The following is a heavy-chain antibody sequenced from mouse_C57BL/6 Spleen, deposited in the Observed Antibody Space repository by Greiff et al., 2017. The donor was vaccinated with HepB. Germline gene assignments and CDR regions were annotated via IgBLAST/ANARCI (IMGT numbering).Heavy chain of an antibody. J-gene: IGHJ3*01. CDR3: ARDYGSSDAWFAY. CDR2: ISYDGSN. CDR1: GYSITSGYY. Sequence: EVKLQESGPGLVKPSQSLSLTCSVTGYSITSGYYWNWIRQFPGNKLEWMGYISYDGSNNYNPSLKNRISITRDTSKNQFFLKLNSVTTEDTATYYCARDYGSSDAWFAYWGQGTLVTVSA. D-gene: IGHD1-1*01. V-gene: IGHV3-6*01.